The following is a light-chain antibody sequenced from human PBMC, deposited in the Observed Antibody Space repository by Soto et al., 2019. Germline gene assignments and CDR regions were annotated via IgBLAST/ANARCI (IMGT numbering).Light chain of an antibody. CDR1: SSNIGSNT. Sequence: QSVLTQPTSASGTPGQRVTISCSGSSSNIGSNTVNWYQQLPGTAPKLLIYSNNQRPSGVPDRFSGSKSGTSASLAISGLQSGDEADYYCEAWDDSLNGWVFGGGTKLTVL. J-gene: IGLJ3*02. CDR3: EAWDDSLNGWV. CDR2: SNN. V-gene: IGLV1-44*01.